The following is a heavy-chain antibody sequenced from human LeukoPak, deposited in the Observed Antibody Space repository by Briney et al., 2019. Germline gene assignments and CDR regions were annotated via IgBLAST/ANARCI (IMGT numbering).Heavy chain of an antibody. J-gene: IGHJ3*02. D-gene: IGHD6-13*01. Sequence: SQTLSLTCAISGDSVASNIAGWVWIRQSPSRGLEWLGRTYYRSKWYNDYAVSVKSRITINPDTSKIQFSLQLNSVTPEDTAVYYCARERYTSTWDYDAFDIWGQGTMVTVSS. CDR3: ARERYTSTWDYDAFDI. CDR2: TYYRSKWYN. CDR1: GDSVASNIAG. V-gene: IGHV6-1*01.